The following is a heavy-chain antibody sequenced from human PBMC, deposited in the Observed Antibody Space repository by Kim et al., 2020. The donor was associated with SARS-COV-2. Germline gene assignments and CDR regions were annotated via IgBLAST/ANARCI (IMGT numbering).Heavy chain of an antibody. J-gene: IGHJ4*02. V-gene: IGHV3-23*01. D-gene: IGHD2-21*01. Sequence: YTDSVKSRFTTSKDDSKNTLYLKMNSLRAEDTAVYYCAKDLRWGYYYFDYWGQGTLVTVSS. CDR3: AKDLRWGYYYFDY.